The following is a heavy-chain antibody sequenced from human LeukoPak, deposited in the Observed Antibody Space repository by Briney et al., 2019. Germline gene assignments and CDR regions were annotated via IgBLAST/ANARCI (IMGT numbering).Heavy chain of an antibody. V-gene: IGHV3-9*01. CDR2: ISWNSGSI. CDR1: GFTFDDYA. J-gene: IGHJ4*02. D-gene: IGHD5-12*01. Sequence: PGGSLRLSCAASGFTFDDYAMHWVRHAPGKGLEWVSGISWNSGSIGYADSVKGRFTISRDNAKNSLYLQMNSLRAEDTALYYCAKDSGDGYGYYFDYWGQGTLVTVSS. CDR3: AKDSGDGYGYYFDY.